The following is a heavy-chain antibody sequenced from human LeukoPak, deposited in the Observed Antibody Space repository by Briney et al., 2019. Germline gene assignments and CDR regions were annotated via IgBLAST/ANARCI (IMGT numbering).Heavy chain of an antibody. Sequence: GASVKVSCKASGYTFTGYYMHWVRQAPGQGLEWMGWINPNSGGTNYAQKFQGRVTMTRDTSISTAYMELSRLRSDDTAVYYCARGRETYYDFWSGYLEKDYWGQGTLVTVSS. CDR1: GYTFTGYY. V-gene: IGHV1-2*02. D-gene: IGHD3-3*01. CDR3: ARGRETYYDFWSGYLEKDY. CDR2: INPNSGGT. J-gene: IGHJ4*02.